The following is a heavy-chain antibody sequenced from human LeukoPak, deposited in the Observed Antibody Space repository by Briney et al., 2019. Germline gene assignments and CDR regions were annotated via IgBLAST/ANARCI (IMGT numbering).Heavy chain of an antibody. V-gene: IGHV1-3*01. CDR2: INGGNGNT. CDR3: ARGVYTFYYGLDV. CDR1: GYIFTGYA. Sequence: SVRVSCKASGYIFTGYAMDWVRQAPGQRLEWMGWINGGNGNTKYSQKFQGRVTITRDTSASTAYMELSSLRSEDTAVYYCARGVYTFYYGLDVWGQGTTVTVSS. D-gene: IGHD5-18*01. J-gene: IGHJ6*02.